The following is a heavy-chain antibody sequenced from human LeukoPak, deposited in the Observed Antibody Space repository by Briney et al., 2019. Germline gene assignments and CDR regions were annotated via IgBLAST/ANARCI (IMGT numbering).Heavy chain of an antibody. V-gene: IGHV5-51*01. Sequence: GESLKISCKGSGYSFNTYWIGWVRQMPGKGLEWMGIIYPGDSDTRYSPSFQGQVTISADKSISTAYLQWSSLKASDTAMYYCARLANMVRGVIIFINWGQGTLVTVSS. J-gene: IGHJ4*02. CDR1: GYSFNTYW. CDR2: IYPGDSDT. D-gene: IGHD3-10*01. CDR3: ARLANMVRGVIIFIN.